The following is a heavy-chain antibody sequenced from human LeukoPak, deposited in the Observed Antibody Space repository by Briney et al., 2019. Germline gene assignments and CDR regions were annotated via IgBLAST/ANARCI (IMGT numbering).Heavy chain of an antibody. CDR1: GGSISSYY. CDR2: IYYSGST. V-gene: IGHV4-59*08. CDR3: ARHGRGHYDILTGYGFGAFDI. Sequence: SDTLSLTCTVSGGSISSYYWSWIRQPPGKGLEWIGYIYYSGSTNYNPSLKSRVTISVDTSKNQFSLKLSSVTAADTAVYYCARHGRGHYDILTGYGFGAFDIWGQGTMVTVSS. D-gene: IGHD3-9*01. J-gene: IGHJ3*02.